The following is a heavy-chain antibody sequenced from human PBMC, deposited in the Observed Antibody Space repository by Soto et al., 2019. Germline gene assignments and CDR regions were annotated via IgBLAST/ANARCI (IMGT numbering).Heavy chain of an antibody. J-gene: IGHJ4*02. CDR1: GGSFSDYY. Sequence: SETLSLTCAVFGGSFSDYYWTWIRQPPGIGLEWIGEINHSESTNYNPSLKSRLSISVDTSRSQISLKLSSVTAADTAVYYCARVARCGSASCYGFPSYWARGTLVTVSS. V-gene: IGHV4-34*01. CDR2: INHSEST. CDR3: ARVARCGSASCYGFPSY. D-gene: IGHD2-2*01.